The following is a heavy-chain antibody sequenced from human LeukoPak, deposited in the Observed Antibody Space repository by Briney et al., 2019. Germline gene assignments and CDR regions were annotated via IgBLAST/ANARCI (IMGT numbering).Heavy chain of an antibody. V-gene: IGHV4-59*08. CDR3: ARHVEWRGSFYGLIPPGHYYMDV. Sequence: SETLSLTCTVSGGSISDHYWSWIRQTPGKGLEWIGYVYDSGATNYNPSLKSRLTISVDTSKNKFSLKLRSVTAADTAVYYCARHVEWRGSFYGLIPPGHYYMDVWGKGTTVTVSS. D-gene: IGHD1-26*01. J-gene: IGHJ6*03. CDR1: GGSISDHY. CDR2: VYDSGAT.